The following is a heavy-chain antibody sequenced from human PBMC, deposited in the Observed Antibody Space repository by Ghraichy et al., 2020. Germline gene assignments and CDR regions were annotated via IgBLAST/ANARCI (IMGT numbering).Heavy chain of an antibody. J-gene: IGHJ4*02. CDR1: GYTFTAYF. D-gene: IGHD1-20*01. Sequence: ASVKVSCTTFGYTFTAYFMHWVRQAPGQGLEWLGRIDPHSGAVDYAQKLQGRITMTRDTSISAAYIELSHLTSDDTAVYYCTRNPPTNWNDALGSAYWGQGTLVTVSS. V-gene: IGHV1-2*06. CDR3: TRNPPTNWNDALGSAY. CDR2: IDPHSGAV.